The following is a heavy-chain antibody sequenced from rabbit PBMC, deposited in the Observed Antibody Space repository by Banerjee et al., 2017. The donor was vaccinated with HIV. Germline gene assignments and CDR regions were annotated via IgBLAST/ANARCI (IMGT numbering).Heavy chain of an antibody. CDR2: INTGSSGST. CDR1: GFSFNNKYV. D-gene: IGHD7-1*01. CDR3: ARAEGGDAGYGADWGFDP. V-gene: IGHV1S45*01. J-gene: IGHJ2*01. Sequence: QEQLEESGGDLVKPEGSLTLTCTASGFSFNNKYVMCWVRQAPGKGLEWIACINTGSSGSTYYASWAKGRFTISKTSSTTVTLQMTSLTAADTATYFCARAEGGDAGYGADWGFDPWGPGTLVTVS.